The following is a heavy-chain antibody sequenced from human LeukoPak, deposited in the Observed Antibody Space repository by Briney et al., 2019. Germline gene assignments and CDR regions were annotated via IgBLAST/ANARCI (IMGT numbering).Heavy chain of an antibody. V-gene: IGHV4-61*02. CDR3: ARDPKWELLGGYFDY. CDR2: IYTSATT. D-gene: IGHD1-26*01. J-gene: IGHJ4*02. Sequence: IYTSATTNYNPSLKSPVPISVDTSKNQFSLKLSSVTAADTAVYYCARDPKWELLGGYFDYWGQGTLVTVSS.